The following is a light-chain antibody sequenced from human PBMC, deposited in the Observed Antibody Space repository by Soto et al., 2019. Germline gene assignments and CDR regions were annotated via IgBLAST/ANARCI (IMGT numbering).Light chain of an antibody. Sequence: QSVLTQPPSASGTPGQRVTISCFGSTSNIGNNYAYWYQQVPGTAPKLLIYRNNQRPSGVPDRISGSKSGTSASLVISGLRSEDEADYYCAAWDDSLSGAVFGGGTKVTVL. V-gene: IGLV1-47*01. CDR3: AAWDDSLSGAV. J-gene: IGLJ2*01. CDR1: TSNIGNNY. CDR2: RNN.